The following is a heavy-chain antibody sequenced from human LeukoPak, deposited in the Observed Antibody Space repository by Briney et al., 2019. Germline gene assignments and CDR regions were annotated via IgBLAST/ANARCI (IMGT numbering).Heavy chain of an antibody. Sequence: ASVKVSFKASGYTFTGNYMHWVRQAPGQGLEWMGWINPRSGGTNYAQKFQGRVTMTRDTSITTAYMELSRLRSDDTAVYYCVKMHYDFWSAFHIWGQGTMVTVSS. V-gene: IGHV1-2*02. CDR2: INPRSGGT. D-gene: IGHD3-3*01. CDR3: VKMHYDFWSAFHI. J-gene: IGHJ3*02. CDR1: GYTFTGNY.